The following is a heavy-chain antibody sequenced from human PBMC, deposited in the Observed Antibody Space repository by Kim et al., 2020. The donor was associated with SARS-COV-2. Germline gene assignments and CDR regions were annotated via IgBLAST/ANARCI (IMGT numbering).Heavy chain of an antibody. CDR1: GYTLTELS. J-gene: IGHJ4*02. V-gene: IGHV1-24*01. D-gene: IGHD3-16*01. CDR2: FDPEDGET. Sequence: ASVKVSCKVSGYTLTELSMHWVRQAPGKGLEWMGGFDPEDGETIYAQKFQGRVTMTEDTSTDTAYMELSSLRSEDTAVYYCATASRPRMITFGGVTDREYYFDYWGQGTLVTVSS. CDR3: ATASRPRMITFGGVTDREYYFDY.